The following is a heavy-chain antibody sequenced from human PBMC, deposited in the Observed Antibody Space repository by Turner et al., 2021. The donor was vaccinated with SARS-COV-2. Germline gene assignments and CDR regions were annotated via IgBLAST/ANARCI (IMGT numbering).Heavy chain of an antibody. D-gene: IGHD6-13*01. CDR2: FDPEDGET. CDR1: GYTLTELS. Sequence: QVQLFHSGAGLNKPGASLTVSCRFSGYTLTELSMHWVRQAPGKGLEWMGGFDPEDGETIYAQKFQGRVTMTEDTSTDTAYMELSSLRSEDTAVFYCATAPPIAAAGRWFDPWGQGTLVTVSS. CDR3: ATAPPIAAAGRWFDP. V-gene: IGHV1-24*01. J-gene: IGHJ5*02.